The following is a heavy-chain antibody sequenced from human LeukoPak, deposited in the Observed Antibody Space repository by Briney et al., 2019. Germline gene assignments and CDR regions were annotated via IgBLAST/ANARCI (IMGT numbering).Heavy chain of an antibody. D-gene: IGHD6-13*01. J-gene: IGHJ3*02. CDR2: INHSGST. CDR1: GGSFSGYY. V-gene: IGHV4-34*01. CDR3: ARGKRRISQQLARGAFDI. Sequence: SETLSLTCAVYGGSFSGYYWSWIRQPPGKGLEWIGEINHSGSTNYNPSLKSRVTISVDTSKNQFSLKLSSVTAADTAVYYCARGKRRISQQLARGAFDIWGQGTMVTVSS.